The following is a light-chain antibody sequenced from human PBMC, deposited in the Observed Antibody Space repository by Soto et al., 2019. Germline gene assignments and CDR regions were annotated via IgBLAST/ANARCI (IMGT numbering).Light chain of an antibody. CDR3: QQSYSTLWT. CDR1: QSISSY. CDR2: AAS. J-gene: IGKJ1*01. Sequence: DIQLTQSPSSLSASVGDRVTLTCRASQSISSYLNWYQQKPGKARKLLIYAASSLQSGVTSRFSGSGSGTDFTLTISSLQPEDFATYYCQQSYSTLWTFGQGTKVDIK. V-gene: IGKV1-39*01.